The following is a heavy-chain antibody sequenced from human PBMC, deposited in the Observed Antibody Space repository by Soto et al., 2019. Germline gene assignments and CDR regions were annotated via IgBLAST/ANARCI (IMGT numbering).Heavy chain of an antibody. V-gene: IGHV1-18*04. J-gene: IGHJ4*02. Sequence: ASVKVSCKASGYTFTSYGISWGRQAPGQGLEWMGWISAYNGNTNDAQKLQGRVTRTTDTSTSTAYMELRSLRSDDTAVYYCARYFYDSSGYYLGYWGQGTLVTVSS. CDR2: ISAYNGNT. D-gene: IGHD3-22*01. CDR1: GYTFTSYG. CDR3: ARYFYDSSGYYLGY.